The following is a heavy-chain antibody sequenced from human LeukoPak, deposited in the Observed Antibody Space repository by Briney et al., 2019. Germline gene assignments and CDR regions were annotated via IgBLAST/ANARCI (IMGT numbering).Heavy chain of an antibody. CDR2: ISGSGGST. CDR3: ARGEGYSYGYY. J-gene: IGHJ4*02. CDR1: GFTFSSYA. V-gene: IGHV3-23*01. Sequence: HPGGSLRLSCAASGFTFSSYAMSWVRQAPGKGLEWVSAISGSGGSTYYADSVKGRFSISRDNSKNTLSLQMNSLRAEDTAVYYCARGEGYSYGYYWGQGTLVTVSS. D-gene: IGHD5-18*01.